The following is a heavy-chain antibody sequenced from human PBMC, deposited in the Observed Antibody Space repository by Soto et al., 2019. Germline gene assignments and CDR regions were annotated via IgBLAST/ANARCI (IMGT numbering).Heavy chain of an antibody. CDR2: IYYSGST. D-gene: IGHD3-3*01. CDR3: ARQGEVTIFGVVPYYMDV. J-gene: IGHJ6*03. CDR1: GGSISSYY. V-gene: IGHV4-59*08. Sequence: SETLSLTCTVSGGSISSYYWSWIRQPPGKGLEWIGYIYYSGSTNYNPSLKSQDTISVDTSKNQFSLKLSSVTAADTAVYYCARQGEVTIFGVVPYYMDVWGKGTTVTVAS.